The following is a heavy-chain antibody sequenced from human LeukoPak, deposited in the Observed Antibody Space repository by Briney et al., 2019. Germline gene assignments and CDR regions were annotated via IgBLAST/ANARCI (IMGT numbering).Heavy chain of an antibody. V-gene: IGHV1-8*01. J-gene: IGHJ4*02. CDR1: GYTFTSYD. CDR2: MNPNSGNT. Sequence: GASVKVSCKASGYTFTSYDINWVRQATGQGLEWMGWMNPNSGNTGYAQKFQGRVTMTRNTSISTAYMELSSLRSEDTAVYYCARALAAYYYDSSGYFGFDYWGQGTLVTVSS. CDR3: ARALAAYYYDSSGYFGFDY. D-gene: IGHD3-22*01.